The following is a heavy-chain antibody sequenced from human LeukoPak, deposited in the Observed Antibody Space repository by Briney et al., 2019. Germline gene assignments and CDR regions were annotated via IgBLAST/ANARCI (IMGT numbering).Heavy chain of an antibody. CDR2: INPNSGGT. CDR3: ARDLTVVRGYFDY. V-gene: IGHV1-2*02. D-gene: IGHD4-23*01. CDR1: GYTFTGYY. Sequence: ASVKASCKASGYTFTGYYMHWVRQAPGQGLEWMGWINPNSGGTNYAQKFQGRVTMTRDTSISTAYMELSRLRSDDTAVYYCARDLTVVRGYFDYWGQGTLVTVSS. J-gene: IGHJ4*02.